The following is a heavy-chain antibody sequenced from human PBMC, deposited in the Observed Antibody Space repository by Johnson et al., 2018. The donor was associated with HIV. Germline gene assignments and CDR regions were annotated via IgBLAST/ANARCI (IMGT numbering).Heavy chain of an antibody. CDR2: ISWNSGNI. J-gene: IGHJ3*02. D-gene: IGHD6-19*01. CDR1: GFTFDDYG. Sequence: QLVESGGGVIRPGGSLRLSCAASGFTFDDYGMSWVRQAPGKGLEWVSGISWNSGNIGYADSVKGRFTISRDNAKNSLYLQMNSLRAEDTAVYYCARDSPKQWLGVDAFDIWGQGTMVTVSS. CDR3: ARDSPKQWLGVDAFDI. V-gene: IGHV3-20*04.